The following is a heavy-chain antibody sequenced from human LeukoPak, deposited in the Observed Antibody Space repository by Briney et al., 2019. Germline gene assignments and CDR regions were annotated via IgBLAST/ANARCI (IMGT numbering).Heavy chain of an antibody. D-gene: IGHD3-3*01. J-gene: IGHJ5*02. CDR1: GFAFSSYW. CDR2: IKQDGSEK. V-gene: IGHV3-7*01. CDR3: ATENAYYDFWSGYYRNLNWFDP. Sequence: PGGSLRLSCAASGFAFSSYWMSWVRQAPGKGLEWVANIKQDGSEKYYVDSVKGRFTISRDNAKNSLYLQMNSLRAEDTDVYYCATENAYYDFWSGYYRNLNWFDPWGQGTLVTVSS.